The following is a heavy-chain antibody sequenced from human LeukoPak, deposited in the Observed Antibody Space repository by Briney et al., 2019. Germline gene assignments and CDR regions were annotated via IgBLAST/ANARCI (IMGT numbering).Heavy chain of an antibody. D-gene: IGHD1-26*01. Sequence: GGSLRLSCAASGFTFGSYAMTWARQAPGKGLEWVSSLGDSGTSTYYAVSVRGRFTISRDNSKDTRYLQMNSLRVEDTAVDYCVKGNSGSYPAPRRFAYWGLGPLVTVSS. V-gene: IGHV3-23*01. CDR2: LGDSGTST. CDR1: GFTFGSYA. J-gene: IGHJ4*02. CDR3: VKGNSGSYPAPRRFAY.